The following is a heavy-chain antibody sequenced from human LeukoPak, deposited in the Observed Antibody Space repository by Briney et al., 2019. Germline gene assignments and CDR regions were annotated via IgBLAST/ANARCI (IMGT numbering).Heavy chain of an antibody. D-gene: IGHD2-15*01. CDR2: TKEDGNMK. CDR3: ARDETSGYFVY. J-gene: IGHJ4*02. CDR1: GFMFGTYW. Sequence: GGSLRLSCAASGFMFGTYWMSWVRQAPGRGLEWVANTKEDGNMKQYADSVRGRFTISRDNAKSSLHLQMSGLRAEDSAVYYCARDETSGYFVYWGQGTLVTVSS. V-gene: IGHV3-7*01.